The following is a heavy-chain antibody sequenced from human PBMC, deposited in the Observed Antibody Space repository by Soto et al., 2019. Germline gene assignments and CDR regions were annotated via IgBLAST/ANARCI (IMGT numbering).Heavy chain of an antibody. CDR1: GESLNTYF. V-gene: IGHV4-34*01. D-gene: IGHD2-2*02. CDR2: VNYSGGRT. CDR3: GSGCHYTWTF. Sequence: QVQLQQWGAGLLKPSETLSLTCAAYGESLNTYFWSWIRQPPGKALEWIGEVNYSGGRTIYNPSLKSRVTISVDTSKEQFSLKLSSVTAEDTAVYYCGSGCHYTWTFGGQGTLVTVSS. J-gene: IGHJ4*02.